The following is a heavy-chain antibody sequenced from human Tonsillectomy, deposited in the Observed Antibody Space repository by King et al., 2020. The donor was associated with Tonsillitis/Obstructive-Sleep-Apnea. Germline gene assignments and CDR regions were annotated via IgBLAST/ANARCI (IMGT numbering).Heavy chain of an antibody. Sequence: QLVQSGAEVKKPGSSVKVSCKSSGGTFSSYAISWVRQAPGQGLEWMGRIIPILNIVNNAQKFQGRVMITADKSTSTAYMEVSSLRSEDTAVYYCASTIVSRYFEPFYCYMDVWGKGTTVTVSS. V-gene: IGHV1-69*04. CDR2: IIPILNIV. J-gene: IGHJ6*03. CDR3: ASTIVSRYFEPFYCYMDV. D-gene: IGHD3-9*01. CDR1: GGTFSSYA.